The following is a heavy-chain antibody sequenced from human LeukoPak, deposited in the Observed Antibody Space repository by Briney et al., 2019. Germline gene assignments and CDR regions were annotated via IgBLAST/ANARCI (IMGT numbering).Heavy chain of an antibody. D-gene: IGHD3-16*02. J-gene: IGHJ4*02. CDR2: INHSGST. CDR1: GGSFSGYY. CDR3: ARGLYYDYVWGSYRPYYFDY. V-gene: IGHV4-34*01. Sequence: TETLSLTCAVYGGSFSGYYWSWIRQPPGKGLEWIGEINHSGSTNYNPSLKSRVNISVDTSKNQFSLKLSSMTAADTAVYYCARGLYYDYVWGSYRPYYFDYWGQGTLVTVSS.